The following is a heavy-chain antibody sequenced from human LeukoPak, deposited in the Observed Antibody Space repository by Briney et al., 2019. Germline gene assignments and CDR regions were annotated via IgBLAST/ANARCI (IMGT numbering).Heavy chain of an antibody. CDR3: AKSLGGDYGSGSYYVVFDS. Sequence: GASVKVSCKASGYTFTSYYMHWVRQAPGQGLEWMGIINPSGGSTSYAQKFQGRVTMTRDMSTSTVYMELNSLRVDDTALYYCAKSLGGDYGSGSYYVVFDSWGQGTLVTVSS. CDR2: INPSGGST. CDR1: GYTFTSYY. J-gene: IGHJ4*02. V-gene: IGHV1-46*01. D-gene: IGHD3-10*01.